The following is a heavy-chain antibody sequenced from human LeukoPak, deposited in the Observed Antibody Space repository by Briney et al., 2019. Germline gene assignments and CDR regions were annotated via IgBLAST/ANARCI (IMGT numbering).Heavy chain of an antibody. V-gene: IGHV3-33*08. D-gene: IGHD6-19*01. Sequence: PGGSLRLSCAASGFTFSNFWMSWVRQAPGKGLEWVAVIWHDGSNKYNADSVKGRLTISRDKSKNTLYLQMNSLRAEDTAVYYCARDPGIAVAGYYYYGMDVWGQGTTVTVSS. J-gene: IGHJ6*02. CDR3: ARDPGIAVAGYYYYGMDV. CDR1: GFTFSNFW. CDR2: IWHDGSNK.